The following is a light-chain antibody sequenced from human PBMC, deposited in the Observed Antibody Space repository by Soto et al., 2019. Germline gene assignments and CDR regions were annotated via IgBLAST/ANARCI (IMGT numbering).Light chain of an antibody. V-gene: IGKV3-20*01. CDR2: GAS. CDR1: QSVSSSY. J-gene: IGKJ1*01. CDR3: QQYGSSPRT. Sequence: DIELTQSPGTLSLSPGERATLSCRASQSVSSSYLAWYQQKPGQAPRLLIYGASSRATGLPDRFSGSGSGTDFTLTISSLEPEDFAVYYCQQYGSSPRTFGQGTKVEIK.